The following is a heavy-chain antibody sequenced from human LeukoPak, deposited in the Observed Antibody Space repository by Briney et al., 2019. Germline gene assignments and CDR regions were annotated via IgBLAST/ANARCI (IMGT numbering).Heavy chain of an antibody. CDR2: ISGSGGST. D-gene: IGHD2-21*01. CDR1: GFAFSTYA. V-gene: IGHV3-23*01. Sequence: SGGSLRLSCAASGFAFSTYAMSWVRQAPGKGLEWVSGISGSGGSTYYADSVKGRFTISRDNSKNTLYLQMNSLIAGDTAIYYCAKNRALHEIDYWGQGTPVTVSS. J-gene: IGHJ4*02. CDR3: AKNRALHEIDY.